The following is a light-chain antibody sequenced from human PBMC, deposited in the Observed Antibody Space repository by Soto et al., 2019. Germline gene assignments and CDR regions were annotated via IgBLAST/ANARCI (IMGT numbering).Light chain of an antibody. CDR3: MQALQTTYN. Sequence: DIVMTQSPLSLPVTPGEPASISCRSSQSLLHSNGYNYLDWYLQKPGQSPQILIYLGSNRASGVPDRLSGSGSGTDFTLKISRVEAEDVGVYYCMQALQTTYNFGQGTKMEIK. J-gene: IGKJ2*01. V-gene: IGKV2-28*01. CDR1: QSLLHSNGYNY. CDR2: LGS.